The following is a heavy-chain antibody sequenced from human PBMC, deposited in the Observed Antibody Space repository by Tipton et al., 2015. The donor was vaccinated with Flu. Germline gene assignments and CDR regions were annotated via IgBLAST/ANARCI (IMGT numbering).Heavy chain of an antibody. CDR1: GGSISGSSYF. D-gene: IGHD3-10*02. CDR2: IYYSGST. V-gene: IGHV4-39*01. CDR3: ARLSYYDVDLKNFYFDY. J-gene: IGHJ4*02. Sequence: TLSLTCTVSGGSISGSSYFWGWIRQPPGKGLEWIGTIYYSGSTYYNPSLKSRVTISVDTSKNQFSLKLSSVTAADTAVYYCARLSYYDVDLKNFYFDYWGQGALVTVSS.